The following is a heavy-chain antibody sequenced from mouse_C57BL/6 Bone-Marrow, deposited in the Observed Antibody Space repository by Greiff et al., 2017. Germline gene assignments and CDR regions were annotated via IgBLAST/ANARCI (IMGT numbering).Heavy chain of an antibody. Sequence: QVQLKQPGAELVKPGASVKLSCKASGYTFTSYWMQWVKQRPGQGLEWIGEIDPSDSYTNYNQKFKGKDTLTVDTSSSTAYMQLSSLTSEDSAVYYCARSRLWLRREAWFAYWGQGTLVTVSA. J-gene: IGHJ3*01. V-gene: IGHV1-50*01. CDR2: IDPSDSYT. CDR3: ARSRLWLRREAWFAY. D-gene: IGHD2-2*01. CDR1: GYTFTSYW.